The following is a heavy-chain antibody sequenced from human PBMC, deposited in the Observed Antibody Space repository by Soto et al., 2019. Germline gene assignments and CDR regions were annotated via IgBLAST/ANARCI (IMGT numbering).Heavy chain of an antibody. V-gene: IGHV3-23*01. CDR1: GFTFSSYA. J-gene: IGHJ4*02. Sequence: EVQLLDSGGGLVQPGGSRRLSCAASGFTFSSYAMSWVRQAPGKGLEWVSAISGSGGSTYYADSVKGRFTISRDNSKNALYRQMNSLRAEDTAVYYCVAHYYGSGSPIDYWGQGTLVTVSS. CDR3: VAHYYGSGSPIDY. CDR2: ISGSGGST. D-gene: IGHD3-10*01.